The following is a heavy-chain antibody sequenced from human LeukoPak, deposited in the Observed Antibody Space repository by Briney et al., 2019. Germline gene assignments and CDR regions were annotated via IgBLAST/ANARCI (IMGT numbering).Heavy chain of an antibody. CDR1: GASIASDDNY. V-gene: IGHV4-30-4*08. D-gene: IGHD3-10*01. Sequence: SQTLSLTCTVSGASIASDDNYCGWIRQHPGKCLEWIGHIYFSGTTHYNPSLAGRSVISVATSDNQFSLKLTYVTAADTAVYYCAKVGREYNWFDTWGQGTLVTVSS. J-gene: IGHJ5*02. CDR3: AKVGREYNWFDT. CDR2: IYFSGTT.